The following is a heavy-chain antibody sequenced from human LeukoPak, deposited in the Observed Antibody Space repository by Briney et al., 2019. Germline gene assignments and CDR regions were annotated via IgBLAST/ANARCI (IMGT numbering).Heavy chain of an antibody. Sequence: SETLSLTCAVYGGSFSGYYWSWIRQPPGKGLEWIGEINHSGSTNYNPSLKSRVTISVDTSKNQFSLKLSSVTAADTAVYYCARVLEGSSGQHWYLDLWGRGTLVTVSS. V-gene: IGHV4-34*01. CDR1: GGSFSGYY. D-gene: IGHD6-19*01. CDR2: INHSGST. J-gene: IGHJ2*01. CDR3: ARVLEGSSGQHWYLDL.